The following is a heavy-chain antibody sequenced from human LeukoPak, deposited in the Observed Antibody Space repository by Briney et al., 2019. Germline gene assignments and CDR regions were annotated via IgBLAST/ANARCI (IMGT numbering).Heavy chain of an antibody. Sequence: SETLSLTCAVYGGSFSGYYWSWIRQPPGKGLEWIGEINHSGSTNHNPSLKSRVTISVDTSKNQFPLKLSSVTAADTAVYYCARSPLAPFRNYDFWSGYLDYWGQGTLVTVSS. J-gene: IGHJ4*02. CDR1: GGSFSGYY. CDR2: INHSGST. D-gene: IGHD3-3*01. CDR3: ARSPLAPFRNYDFWSGYLDY. V-gene: IGHV4-34*01.